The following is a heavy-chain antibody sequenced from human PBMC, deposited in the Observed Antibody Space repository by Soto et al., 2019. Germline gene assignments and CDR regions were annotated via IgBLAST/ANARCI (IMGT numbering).Heavy chain of an antibody. CDR3: ARVRGYGDYSGVFDV. CDR2: ASSVGTT. V-gene: IGHV4-59*01. CDR1: GDSISSYS. D-gene: IGHD4-17*01. J-gene: IGHJ3*01. Sequence: QVQLQESGPGLVKPSETLSLPCSVSGDSISSYSWSWIRQSPGRGLEWIGWASSVGTTNYIPSLKSRVSISLDMSDNQISLHLTSVTTADTAVYFCARVRGYGDYSGVFDVWGQGIMVTVPS.